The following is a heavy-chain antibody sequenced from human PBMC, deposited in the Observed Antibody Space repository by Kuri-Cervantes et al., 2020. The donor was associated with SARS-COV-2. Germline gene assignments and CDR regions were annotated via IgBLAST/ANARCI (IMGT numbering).Heavy chain of an antibody. J-gene: IGHJ4*02. CDR1: GFTFSSYG. CDR2: IWYDGSNK. Sequence: GESLKISCAASGFTFSSYGMHWVRQAPGKGLEWVAVIWYDGSNKYYADSVKGRFTISRDNSKNTLYLQMNSLRAEDTAVYYCARVGSGSYYGAFDYWGQGTLVTVSS. CDR3: ARVGSGSYYGAFDY. D-gene: IGHD1-26*01. V-gene: IGHV3-33*01.